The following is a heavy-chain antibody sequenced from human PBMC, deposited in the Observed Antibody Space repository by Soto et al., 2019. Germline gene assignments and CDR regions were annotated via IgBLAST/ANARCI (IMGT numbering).Heavy chain of an antibody. CDR1: GGSISSGGYS. V-gene: IGHV4-30-2*01. D-gene: IGHD1-1*01. Sequence: TLSLTCAVSGGSISSGGYSWSWIRQPPGKGLEWIGYIYHSGSTYYNPSLKSRVTISVDRSKNQFSLKLSSVTAADTAVYYCARVTLEDWFDPWGQGTLVTVSS. CDR3: ARVTLEDWFDP. CDR2: IYHSGST. J-gene: IGHJ5*02.